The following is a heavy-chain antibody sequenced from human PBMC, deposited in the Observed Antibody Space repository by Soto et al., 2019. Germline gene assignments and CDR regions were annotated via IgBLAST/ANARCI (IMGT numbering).Heavy chain of an antibody. CDR2: INHSGST. CDR3: ARTSIVLMVYAIRTPSQDSWFDP. V-gene: IGHV4-34*01. CDR1: GGSFSGYY. D-gene: IGHD2-8*01. Sequence: SETLSLTCAVYGGSFSGYYWSWIRQPPGKGLEWIGEINHSGSTNYNPSLKSRVTITVDTSKNQFSLKLSSVTAADTAVYYCARTSIVLMVYAIRTPSQDSWFDPWGQGTLVTVSS. J-gene: IGHJ5*02.